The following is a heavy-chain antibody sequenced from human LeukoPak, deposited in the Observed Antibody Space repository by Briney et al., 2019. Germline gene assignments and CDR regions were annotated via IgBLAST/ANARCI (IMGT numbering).Heavy chain of an antibody. D-gene: IGHD5-18*01. CDR3: AFSALGFNYGYAY. CDR1: GFTFSSYA. CDR2: LDESGVST. Sequence: QPGRSLRLSCLASGFTFSSYAMNWVRQAPGKGLEWVSSLDESGVSTYYADSAKGRFTIYRDNSQNTLHMQLNNLRADDSAIYYCAFSALGFNYGYAYWGQGTLVTVSS. J-gene: IGHJ4*02. V-gene: IGHV3-23*01.